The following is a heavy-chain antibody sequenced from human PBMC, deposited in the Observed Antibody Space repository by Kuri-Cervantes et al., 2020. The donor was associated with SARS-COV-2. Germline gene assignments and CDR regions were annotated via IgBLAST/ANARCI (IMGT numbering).Heavy chain of an antibody. CDR2: ISWNSGGI. D-gene: IGHD1-26*01. J-gene: IGHJ4*02. CDR1: GFTFDDYA. V-gene: IGHV3-9*01. CDR3: AKSGVGATSGGTFDY. Sequence: SLKISCAASGFTFDDYAMHWVRQAPGKGLEWVSRISWNSGGIDYADSVKGRFTISRDNSKNTLYLQMNSLRAEDTAVYYCAKSGVGATSGGTFDYWGQGTLVTVSS.